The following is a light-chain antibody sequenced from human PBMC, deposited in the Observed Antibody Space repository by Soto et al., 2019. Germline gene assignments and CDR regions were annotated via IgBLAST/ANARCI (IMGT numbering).Light chain of an antibody. CDR3: HQYGSSPLT. CDR1: QSVSSSD. J-gene: IGKJ4*01. Sequence: EIVLTQSPGTLSLSPGERATLSCRSSQSVSSSDLAWYQQRPGQSPRLLIYGASSRATGIPDRFSGSGSGTDFTLTISRLEPEDFAMYYCHQYGSSPLTFGGGTKVEIK. V-gene: IGKV3-20*01. CDR2: GAS.